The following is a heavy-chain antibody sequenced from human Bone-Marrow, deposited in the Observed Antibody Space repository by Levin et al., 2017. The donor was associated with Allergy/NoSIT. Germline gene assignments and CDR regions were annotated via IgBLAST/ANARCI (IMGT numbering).Heavy chain of an antibody. D-gene: IGHD5/OR15-5a*01. CDR3: ARHVYNIIGPYDY. CDR1: GGSISSSTYY. CDR2: LFHSGST. V-gene: IGHV4-39*01. Sequence: PSQTLSLTCTVSGGSISSSTYYWGWIRQPPGKGLEWIGSLFHSGSTYYNPSLKSRVTISVDTSKNQFSLKLSSVTAADTAVYYCARHVYNIIGPYDYWGQGTLVTVSS. J-gene: IGHJ4*02.